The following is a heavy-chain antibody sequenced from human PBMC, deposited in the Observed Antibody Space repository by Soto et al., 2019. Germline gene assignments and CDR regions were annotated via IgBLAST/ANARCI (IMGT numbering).Heavy chain of an antibody. J-gene: IGHJ6*02. Sequence: QVQLVQSGAEVKKPGSSVKVSCKASGGTFSSYAISWVRQAPGQGLEWMGGIIPIFGTANYAQKFQGRVTITADESTSTTYIELSSVRSKDTAVYYCAIVYSIVVVTPDYYCIDVWGQGTTVTVSS. V-gene: IGHV1-69*12. CDR3: AIVYSIVVVTPDYYCIDV. CDR1: GGTFSSYA. D-gene: IGHD2-21*01. CDR2: IIPIFGTA.